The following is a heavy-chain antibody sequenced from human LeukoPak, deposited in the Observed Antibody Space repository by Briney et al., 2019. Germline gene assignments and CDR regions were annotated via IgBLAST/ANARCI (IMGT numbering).Heavy chain of an antibody. J-gene: IGHJ3*02. CDR1: GGSISSYY. V-gene: IGHV4-59*08. CDR2: IYYSGST. D-gene: IGHD3-22*01. Sequence: PSETLSLTCTVSGGSISSYYWSWIRQPPGKGLEWIGYIYYSGSTNYNPSLKSRVTISVDTSKNQFSLKLSSVTAADTAVYYCARQSYYDSSGYPSGAFDIWGQGTMVTVSS. CDR3: ARQSYYDSSGYPSGAFDI.